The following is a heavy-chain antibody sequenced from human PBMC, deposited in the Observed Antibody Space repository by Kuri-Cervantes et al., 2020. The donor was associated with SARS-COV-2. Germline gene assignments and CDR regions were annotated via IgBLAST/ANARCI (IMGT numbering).Heavy chain of an antibody. Sequence: SQTLSLTCAISGDSVSSNSAAWNWSRQSPSRGLEWLGRTYTRYKWYNDCAVSVKSGITINPDTSKHQFSLPLNSVTPEDTTVYYCASESVWGGSYFTWGQGTLVTVSS. V-gene: IGHV6-1*01. CDR1: GDSVSSNSAA. CDR2: TYTRYKWYN. J-gene: IGHJ5*02. D-gene: IGHD1-26*01. CDR3: ASESVWGGSYFT.